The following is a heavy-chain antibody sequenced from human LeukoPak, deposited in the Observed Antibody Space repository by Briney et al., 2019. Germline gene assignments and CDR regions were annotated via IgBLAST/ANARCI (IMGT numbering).Heavy chain of an antibody. J-gene: IGHJ4*02. CDR3: AKDGFDYYGSSGYYYFNY. D-gene: IGHD3-22*01. CDR2: ISGGGVAI. CDR1: GFTVSNHA. V-gene: IGHV3-23*01. Sequence: PGGSLTLSCAASGFTVSNHAMGWVCHAPGKGLQWVFAISGGGVAINYADSVKGRFTISRDNSKNTLYLQLNSLRAEDTAVYYCAKDGFDYYGSSGYYYFNYWGQGTLVTVSS.